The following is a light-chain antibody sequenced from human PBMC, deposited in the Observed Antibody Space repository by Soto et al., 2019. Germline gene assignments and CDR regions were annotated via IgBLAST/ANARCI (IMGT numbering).Light chain of an antibody. Sequence: EVVMTQSPATLSVSTGERATLSFRASQRVSSNVAWYQQKPGQAPRLLIYGASTRATGIPARFSGSGSETEFTLTISSLQSEDFAVYYCQQYNNWSPYTFGQGKKGDIK. J-gene: IGKJ2*01. CDR2: GAS. CDR1: QRVSSN. V-gene: IGKV3-15*01. CDR3: QQYNNWSPYT.